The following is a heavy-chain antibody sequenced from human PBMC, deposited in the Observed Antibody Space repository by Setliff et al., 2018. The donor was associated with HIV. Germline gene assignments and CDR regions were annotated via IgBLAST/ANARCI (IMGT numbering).Heavy chain of an antibody. CDR1: GYTFGNYY. V-gene: IGHV1-2*06. D-gene: IGHD1-26*01. J-gene: IGHJ4*02. CDR2: IAPNSGGT. CDR3: SRDVGVPGRGNALDY. Sequence: ASVKVSCKASGYTFGNYYMHWVRQAPGQGLEWMGRIAPNSGGTKYAQKFEGRVTMTWDTSINTVYMEVSSLRSDDTAVYYCSRDVGVPGRGNALDYWGQGTQVTVSS.